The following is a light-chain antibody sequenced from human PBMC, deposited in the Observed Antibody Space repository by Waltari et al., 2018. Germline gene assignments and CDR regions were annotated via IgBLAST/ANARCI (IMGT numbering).Light chain of an antibody. Sequence: HSLLTQPPSVPGPPGQRVTPSCAGRDSTIGRRTVRWYQQLPGTAPRSVVYGNNYRPSGVPYRFSASKSGTSASLAISGLHSEDEADYYCAAWDDILREGLFGGGTKLTVL. CDR2: GNN. J-gene: IGLJ2*01. V-gene: IGLV1-44*01. CDR1: DSTIGRRT. CDR3: AAWDDILREGL.